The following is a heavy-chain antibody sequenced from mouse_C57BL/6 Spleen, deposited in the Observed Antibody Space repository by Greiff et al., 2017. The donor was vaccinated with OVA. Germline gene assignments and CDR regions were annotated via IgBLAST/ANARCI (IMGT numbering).Heavy chain of an antibody. CDR2: IHPNSGST. CDR3: ATHGYDGGGYAMDY. V-gene: IGHV1-64*01. Sequence: QVQLQQPGAELVKPGASVKLSCKASGYTFTSYWMHWVKQRPGQGLEWIGMIHPNSGSTNYNEKFKSKATLTVDKSSSTAYMQLSSLTSEDSAVYYCATHGYDGGGYAMDYWGQGTSVTVSS. J-gene: IGHJ4*01. CDR1: GYTFTSYW. D-gene: IGHD2-2*01.